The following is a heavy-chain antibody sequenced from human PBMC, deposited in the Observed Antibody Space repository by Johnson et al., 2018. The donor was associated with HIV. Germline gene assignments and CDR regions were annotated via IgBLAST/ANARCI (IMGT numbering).Heavy chain of an antibody. Sequence: EVQLVESGGGVVQPGGSLRLSCAASGFSFSSYGMHWVRQAPGKGLEHVATIASLGDNTYYADSVKGRFTISRDNFKNMLYLQMGSLRPDDTAVYYCARRRDTINIWQESFDVWGQGTMVTVSS. CDR3: ARRRDTINIWQESFDV. V-gene: IGHV3-64*07. CDR1: GFSFSSYG. D-gene: IGHD3-10*01. CDR2: IASLGDNT. J-gene: IGHJ3*01.